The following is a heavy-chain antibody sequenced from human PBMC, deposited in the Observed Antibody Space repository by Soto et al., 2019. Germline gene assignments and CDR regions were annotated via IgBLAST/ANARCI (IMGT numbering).Heavy chain of an antibody. V-gene: IGHV3-7*01. CDR1: GFSFSSGW. CDR2: IKQDGSEK. CDR3: AGPPVPGSSSPCRAFDI. J-gene: IGHJ3*02. Sequence: GGSLRLSCAASGFSFSSGWMSWVRQAPGKGLEWVANIKQDGSEKNYVDSVKGRFTISRDNAESSLYLQMNSLRAEDTAVYYCAGPPVPGSSSPCRAFDIWGQGTMVTVSS. D-gene: IGHD6-13*01.